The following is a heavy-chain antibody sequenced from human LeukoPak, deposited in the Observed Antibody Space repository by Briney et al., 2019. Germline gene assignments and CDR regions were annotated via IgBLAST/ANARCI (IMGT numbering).Heavy chain of an antibody. CDR1: GGTFSSYA. CDR2: IIPIFGTT. D-gene: IGHD1-26*01. CDR3: ARAVSGSYDY. Sequence: SVNVSCKASGGTFSSYAISWVRQAPGQGLEWMGRIIPIFGTTNYAQKFQGRVTITTDESTSTAYMELSSLRSEDTAAYYCARAVSGSYDYWGQGTLVTVSS. J-gene: IGHJ4*02. V-gene: IGHV1-69*05.